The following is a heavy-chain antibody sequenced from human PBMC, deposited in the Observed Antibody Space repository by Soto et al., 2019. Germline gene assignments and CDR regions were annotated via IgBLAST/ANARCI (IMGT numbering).Heavy chain of an antibody. J-gene: IGHJ4*02. V-gene: IGHV4-59*01. Sequence: ASETLSLTCTVSGGSISSYYWSWIRQPPGKGLEWIGYIYYSGSTNYNPSLKSRVTISVDTSKNQFSLKLSSVTAADTAVYYCAREPSIVGGFDYWGQGTLVTVSS. CDR2: IYYSGST. CDR1: GGSISSYY. D-gene: IGHD1-26*01. CDR3: AREPSIVGGFDY.